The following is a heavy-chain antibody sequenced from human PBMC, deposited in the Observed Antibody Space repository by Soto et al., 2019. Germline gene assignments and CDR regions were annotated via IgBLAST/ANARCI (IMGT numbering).Heavy chain of an antibody. J-gene: IGHJ6*02. D-gene: IGHD5-18*01. Sequence: SETLSLTCTVSGGSISSSSYYWGWIRQPPGKGLEWIGSIYYSGSTYYNPSLKSRVTISVDTSKNQFSLKLSSVTAADTAVYYCAAPLTRGYSYGFRYYYGMDVWGQGTTVTVSS. V-gene: IGHV4-39*01. CDR2: IYYSGST. CDR1: GGSISSSSYY. CDR3: AAPLTRGYSYGFRYYYGMDV.